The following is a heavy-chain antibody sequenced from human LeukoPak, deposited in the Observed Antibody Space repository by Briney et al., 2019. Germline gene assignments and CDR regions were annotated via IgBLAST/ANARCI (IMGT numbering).Heavy chain of an antibody. D-gene: IGHD2-2*01. V-gene: IGHV3-21*01. CDR2: ISSSSSYI. J-gene: IGHJ4*02. Sequence: GGSLRLSCAASGFTFSSYSMNWVRQAPGKGLEWVSSISSSSSYIYYADSVKGRFTISRDNAKNSLYLQMNSPRAEDTAMYYCARAKQRSTSCYAPGYWGQGTLVTVSS. CDR1: GFTFSSYS. CDR3: ARAKQRSTSCYAPGY.